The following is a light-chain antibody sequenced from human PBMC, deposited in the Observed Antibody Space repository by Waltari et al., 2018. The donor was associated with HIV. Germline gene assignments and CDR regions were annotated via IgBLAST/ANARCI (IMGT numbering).Light chain of an antibody. Sequence: LTQPASVSGSPGQSITISCTGTNSDFGSYDFVYWYQQYPGKAPRLIISDVRNRPSGISSRFSGSKYGYTASLTISGLRAEDEADYFCSSWTSSTTLVFGTVTKVTVL. V-gene: IGLV2-14*01. CDR3: SSWTSSTTLV. CDR2: DVR. J-gene: IGLJ1*01. CDR1: NSDFGSYDF.